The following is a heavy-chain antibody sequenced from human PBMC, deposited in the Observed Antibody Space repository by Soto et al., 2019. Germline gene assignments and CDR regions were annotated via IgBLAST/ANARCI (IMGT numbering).Heavy chain of an antibody. J-gene: IGHJ6*02. CDR3: ARATNYYDSSGYYYVGYYYGMDV. D-gene: IGHD3-22*01. Sequence: QVQLVQSGAEVKKPGSSVKVSCKASGGTFSSYAISWVRQAPGQGLEWMGGIIPIFGTANYAQKFQGRVTITADESTSTAYMELGSLRSEDTAVYYCARATNYYDSSGYYYVGYYYGMDVWGQGTTVTVSS. CDR2: IIPIFGTA. V-gene: IGHV1-69*01. CDR1: GGTFSSYA.